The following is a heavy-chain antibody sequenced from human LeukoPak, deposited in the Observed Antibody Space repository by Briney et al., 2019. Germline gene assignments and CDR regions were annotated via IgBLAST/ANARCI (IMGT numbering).Heavy chain of an antibody. D-gene: IGHD3-3*01. CDR1: GYTFTDYY. V-gene: IGHV1-2*04. CDR2: INPNTGGT. J-gene: IGHJ6*03. CDR3: AGGAAIFGVVIIDYYYMDV. Sequence: ASVKVSCKTSGYTFTDYYIHWVRQAPGQGLEWIGWINPNTGGTHFAQIFQGWVTMTRDTSISTAYMELSRLRSDDTAVYYCAGGAAIFGVVIIDYYYMDVWGKGTTVTVSS.